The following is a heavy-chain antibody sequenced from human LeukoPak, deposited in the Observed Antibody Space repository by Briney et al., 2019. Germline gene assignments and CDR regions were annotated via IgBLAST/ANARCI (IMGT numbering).Heavy chain of an antibody. CDR1: GFTFSSYS. J-gene: IGHJ5*02. V-gene: IGHV3-48*02. CDR3: ARNTRYSGSSLA. D-gene: IGHD1-26*01. Sequence: GGSLRLSCAASGFTFSSYSMNWVRQAPGKGLEWVSYISSTYTTYYADSVEGRFTISRDNAKNSLYLQMNSLRDEDTAIYYCARNTRYSGSSLAWGQGTLVTASS. CDR2: ISSTYTT.